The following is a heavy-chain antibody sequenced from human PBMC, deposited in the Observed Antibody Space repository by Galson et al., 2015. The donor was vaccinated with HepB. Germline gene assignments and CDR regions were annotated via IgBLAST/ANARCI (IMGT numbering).Heavy chain of an antibody. J-gene: IGHJ4*02. CDR1: GFAFSSHA. CDR2: ITGDGSTS. Sequence: PLRLSCAASGFAFSSHAMGWVRRAPEKGLEWVSSITGDGSTSFYADSVRGRFTLSKDNSQNTLFLQMNSLRAEDTALYYCAKSPEWYCSGGSCLTLDYWGQGTLVTVSS. CDR3: AKSPEWYCSGGSCLTLDY. V-gene: IGHV3-23*01. D-gene: IGHD2-15*01.